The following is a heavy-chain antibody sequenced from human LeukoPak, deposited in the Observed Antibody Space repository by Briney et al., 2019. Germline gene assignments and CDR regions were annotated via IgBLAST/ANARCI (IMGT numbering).Heavy chain of an antibody. Sequence: GGSLRLSCAASGFTVSSNYMSWVRQAPGKGLEWVSVIYSGGSTYYADSVKGRFTISRDNSKNTLHLQMNSLRAEDTAVYYCARDAFDAFDIWGQGTMVTVSS. V-gene: IGHV3-53*01. CDR3: ARDAFDAFDI. J-gene: IGHJ3*02. CDR2: IYSGGST. CDR1: GFTVSSNY.